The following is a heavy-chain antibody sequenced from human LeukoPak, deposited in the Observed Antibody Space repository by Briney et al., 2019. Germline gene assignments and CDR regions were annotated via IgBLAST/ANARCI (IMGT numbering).Heavy chain of an antibody. V-gene: IGHV1-69*05. CDR3: ARDIGYDSSGPLDY. D-gene: IGHD3-22*01. CDR2: IIPIFGTA. CDR1: GGTFSSYA. J-gene: IGHJ4*02. Sequence: SVKVSCKASGGTFSSYAISWVRQAPGQGLEWMGGIIPIFGTANYAQKFQGRVTITTDESTSTAYMELSSLRSEDTAVYYCARDIGYDSSGPLDYWGQGTLVTVSS.